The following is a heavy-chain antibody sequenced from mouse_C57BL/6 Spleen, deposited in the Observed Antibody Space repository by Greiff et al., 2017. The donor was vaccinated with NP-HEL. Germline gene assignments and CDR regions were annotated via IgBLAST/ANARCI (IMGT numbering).Heavy chain of an antibody. Sequence: EVQLQQSVAELVRPGASVKLSCTASGFNIKNTYMHWVKQRPEQGLEWIGRIDPANGNTKYAPKFQGKATITADTSSNTAYQQLSSLTSEDTAIYYCARSDYGSSLYWCFDGWGTGTTVTVSS. J-gene: IGHJ1*03. CDR2: IDPANGNT. D-gene: IGHD1-1*01. CDR1: GFNIKNTY. CDR3: ARSDYGSSLYWCFDG. V-gene: IGHV14-3*01.